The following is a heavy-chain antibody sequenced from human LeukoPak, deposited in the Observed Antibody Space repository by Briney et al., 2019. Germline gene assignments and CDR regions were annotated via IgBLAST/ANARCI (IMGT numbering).Heavy chain of an antibody. CDR2: ISGVGYST. Sequence: GGSLRLSCAASGFTFNNYAMSWVRQAPGRGLEWVSAISGVGYSTYYADSVKGRFTISRDNSKNTLYLQMNSLRAEDTAIYYCAKISREGATTGPGGPGNFDYWGQGTLVTVSS. CDR1: GFTFNNYA. CDR3: AKISREGATTGPGGPGNFDY. J-gene: IGHJ4*02. D-gene: IGHD1-26*01. V-gene: IGHV3-23*01.